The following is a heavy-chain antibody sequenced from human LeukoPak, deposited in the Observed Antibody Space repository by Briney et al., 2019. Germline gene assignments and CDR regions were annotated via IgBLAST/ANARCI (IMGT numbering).Heavy chain of an antibody. J-gene: IGHJ3*02. CDR1: GFTFNNYA. V-gene: IGHV3-30*04. Sequence: PGGSLRLSCAASGFTFNNYAMHWVRQAPGKGLEWVAVISYDGRNKYYADSVKGRFTISRDNSKNTLYLQMNSLRAEDTAVYYCARVKTTYYYDSSGDDAFDIWGQGTMVTVSS. CDR2: ISYDGRNK. D-gene: IGHD3-22*01. CDR3: ARVKTTYYYDSSGDDAFDI.